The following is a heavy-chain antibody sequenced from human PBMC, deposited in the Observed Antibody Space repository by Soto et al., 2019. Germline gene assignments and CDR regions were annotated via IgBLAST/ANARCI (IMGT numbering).Heavy chain of an antibody. CDR2: IIPIFGTA. J-gene: IGHJ4*02. D-gene: IGHD3-22*01. Sequence: QVQLVQSGAEVKKPGSSVKVSCKASGGTFSSYAISWVRQAPGQGLEWMGGIIPIFGTANYAQKFQGRVTITADESTRTAYMELSSLRSEDTAVYYCARDYYYDTSGPQPYFDSWGQGTLVTVSS. CDR3: ARDYYYDTSGPQPYFDS. V-gene: IGHV1-69*01. CDR1: GGTFSSYA.